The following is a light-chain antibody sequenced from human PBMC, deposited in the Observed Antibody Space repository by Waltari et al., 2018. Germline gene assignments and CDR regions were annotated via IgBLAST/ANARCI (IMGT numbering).Light chain of an antibody. Sequence: DIQMTQSPSSLSASVGDRVTITCRASQSIGNYLNWYQQKPGKAPTPLIYSTSSLQSGVPSRFSGSESGTDFTLAISSLQPEDFATYYCQQTYTIPYTCGQGTKLEIK. CDR1: QSIGNY. V-gene: IGKV1-39*01. J-gene: IGKJ2*01. CDR3: QQTYTIPYT. CDR2: STS.